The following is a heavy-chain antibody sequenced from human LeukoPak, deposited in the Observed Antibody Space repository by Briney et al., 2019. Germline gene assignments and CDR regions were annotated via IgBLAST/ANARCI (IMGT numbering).Heavy chain of an antibody. J-gene: IGHJ4*02. CDR2: NSSTSSTK. Sequence: GGSLRLSCAASGFTFSSYSMNWVRQAPGKGLEWFLYNSSTSSTKYYADSVKGRFTISRDNAKNSLSLQMNSLRDEDTAVYYCANRLDYYADWGQGTLVTVSS. CDR3: ANRLDYYAD. V-gene: IGHV3-48*02. CDR1: GFTFSSYS. D-gene: IGHD1-26*01.